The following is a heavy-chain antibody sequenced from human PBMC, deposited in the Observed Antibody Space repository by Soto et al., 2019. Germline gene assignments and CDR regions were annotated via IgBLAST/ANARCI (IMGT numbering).Heavy chain of an antibody. CDR3: ARGRNGIAVDGDKFDL. V-gene: IGHV4-34*01. D-gene: IGHD6-19*01. Sequence: QVQLQQWGAGLLKPSETLSLTCAVYGGSFSGYYWSWIRQPPGKGLEWIGEINHSGSTNYNPSLKSRVTISVDTSQNQFSLKLSSVTAADTAVYYCARGRNGIAVDGDKFDLWGRGTLVTVSS. CDR2: INHSGST. CDR1: GGSFSGYY. J-gene: IGHJ2*01.